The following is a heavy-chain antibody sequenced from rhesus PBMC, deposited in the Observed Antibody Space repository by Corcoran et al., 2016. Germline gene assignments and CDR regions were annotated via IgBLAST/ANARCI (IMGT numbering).Heavy chain of an antibody. Sequence: QVQLQESGPGLVKPLETLSLTCAVSGGSNSSNYWSWIRQPPGKGLEWIGYIFGSVSSTNYNPSLKSRVTLSVDTSKNQFSLKLSSVTAADTAVYYCARDKSSGCLDVWGRGVLVTVSS. J-gene: IGHJ5-2*02. V-gene: IGHV4S11*01. D-gene: IGHD6-31*01. CDR1: GGSNSSNY. CDR2: IFGSVSST. CDR3: ARDKSSGCLDV.